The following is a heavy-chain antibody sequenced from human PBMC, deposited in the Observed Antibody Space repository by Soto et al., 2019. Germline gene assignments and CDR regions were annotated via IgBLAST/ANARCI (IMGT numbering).Heavy chain of an antibody. Sequence: PGESLKISCKGSGYNFTSYWISWVRQMPGKGLEWMGRMAPSHSYTNYSPSFQGHVTISADKSISTAYLQWSSLKASDTAMYYCARVDTAMVDYGMDVWGQGTTVTVSS. D-gene: IGHD5-18*01. J-gene: IGHJ6*02. CDR1: GYNFTSYW. V-gene: IGHV5-10-1*01. CDR3: ARVDTAMVDYGMDV. CDR2: MAPSHSYT.